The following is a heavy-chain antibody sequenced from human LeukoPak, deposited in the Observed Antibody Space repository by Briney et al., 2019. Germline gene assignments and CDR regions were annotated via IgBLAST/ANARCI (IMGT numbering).Heavy chain of an antibody. CDR1: GGSISSYY. J-gene: IGHJ6*03. Sequence: SETLSLTCTVSGGSISSYYWSWIRQPPGKGLEWIGYIYYSGSTNYNPSLKSRDTISVDTSKNQFSLKLSSVTAADTAVYYCARAPSLIPGYYYYMDVWGKGTTVTVSS. D-gene: IGHD3-16*01. V-gene: IGHV4-59*01. CDR2: IYYSGST. CDR3: ARAPSLIPGYYYYMDV.